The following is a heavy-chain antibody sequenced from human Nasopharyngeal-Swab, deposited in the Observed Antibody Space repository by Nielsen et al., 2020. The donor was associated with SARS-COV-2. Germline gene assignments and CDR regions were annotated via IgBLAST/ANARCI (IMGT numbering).Heavy chain of an antibody. J-gene: IGHJ6*02. Sequence: WIRQPPGKGLEWVSAISGSGGSTYYADSVKGRFTISRDNSKNTLYLQMNSLRAEDTAVYCCAKDQQRLVLTGYYYYYGMDVWGQGTTVTVSS. CDR3: AKDQQRLVLTGYYYYYGMDV. CDR2: ISGSGGST. D-gene: IGHD6-13*01. V-gene: IGHV3-23*01.